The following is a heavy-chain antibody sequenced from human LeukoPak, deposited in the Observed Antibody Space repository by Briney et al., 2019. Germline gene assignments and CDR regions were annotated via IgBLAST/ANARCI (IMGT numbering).Heavy chain of an antibody. CDR3: AKDRRDLGYYFDY. V-gene: IGHV3-30*18. J-gene: IGHJ4*02. CDR2: ISYDGSNK. CDR1: GFTFSSYG. D-gene: IGHD6-25*01. Sequence: GGSLRLSCAASGFTFSSYGMRWVRQAPGKGLEWVAVISYDGSNKYYADSVKGRFTISRDNSKNTLYLQMNSLRAEDTAVYYCAKDRRDLGYYFDYWGQGTLVTVSS.